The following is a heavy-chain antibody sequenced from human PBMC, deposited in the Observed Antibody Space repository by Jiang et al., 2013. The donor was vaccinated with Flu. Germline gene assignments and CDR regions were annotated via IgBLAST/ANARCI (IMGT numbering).Heavy chain of an antibody. Sequence: GVGVGWIRQPPGKALEWLAVIYWDDDKHYSPSLRNRLSINKDTSKNQVVLTVTNVDPVDTGTYFCAHRLLDYDNIGYPFDYWGQGTPVTVSS. CDR3: AHRLLDYDNIGYPFDY. CDR1: GVG. CDR2: IYWDDDK. J-gene: IGHJ4*02. V-gene: IGHV2-5*02. D-gene: IGHD3-22*01.